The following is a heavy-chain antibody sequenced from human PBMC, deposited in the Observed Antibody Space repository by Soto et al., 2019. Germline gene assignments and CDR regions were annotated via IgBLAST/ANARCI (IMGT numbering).Heavy chain of an antibody. V-gene: IGHV3-74*02. CDR1: GFTFTNYW. CDR3: TTVFEH. D-gene: IGHD1-20*01. Sequence: EVQLVQSGGGSVQPGGSLRLSCVASGFTFTNYWMHWVRQVPGKGLVWVSRIDGVGTGTSYSDSVRGRFTISRDNAENTLHLQMDSLRDEDTAVYYCTTVFEHWGQGTPVTVSS. J-gene: IGHJ1*01. CDR2: IDGVGTGT.